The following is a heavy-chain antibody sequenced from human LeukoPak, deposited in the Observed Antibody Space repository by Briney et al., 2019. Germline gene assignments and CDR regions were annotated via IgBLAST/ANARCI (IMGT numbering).Heavy chain of an antibody. V-gene: IGHV3-66*01. Sequence: GWSLRLSCAASGFTVISNYMSWVRQAPGKGLEWVSVIYSGGSTYYADSVKGRFTISRDNSKNTLYLQMNSLRAEDTAVYYCARGLNVVVPAAMNYFDYWGQGTLVTVSS. D-gene: IGHD2-2*01. J-gene: IGHJ4*02. CDR3: ARGLNVVVPAAMNYFDY. CDR1: GFTVISNY. CDR2: IYSGGST.